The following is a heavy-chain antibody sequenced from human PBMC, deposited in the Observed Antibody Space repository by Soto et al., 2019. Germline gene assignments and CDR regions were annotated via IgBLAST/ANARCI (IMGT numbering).Heavy chain of an antibody. J-gene: IGHJ4*02. Sequence: GGSLRLSCAASGFTFNSYTMAWVRQAPGKGLEWVSSISGSGGSPSYADSVQGRFAISRDNSKRTLYLQMNSLRAEDTAVYYCSKGGIAVAAFPRYFDYWGQGTLVTVSS. CDR3: SKGGIAVAAFPRYFDY. CDR2: ISGSGGSP. V-gene: IGHV3-23*01. CDR1: GFTFNSYT. D-gene: IGHD6-19*01.